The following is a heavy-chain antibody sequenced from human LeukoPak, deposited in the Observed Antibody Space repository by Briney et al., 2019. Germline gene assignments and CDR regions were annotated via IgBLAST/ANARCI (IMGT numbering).Heavy chain of an antibody. D-gene: IGHD3-3*01. V-gene: IGHV1-2*02. CDR3: AREGNTIPNAFDI. J-gene: IGHJ3*02. CDR1: GYTFTGYY. CDR2: INPNSGGT. Sequence: ASVKVSCKASGYTFTGYYMHWVRQAPGQGLVWMGWINPNSGGTNYAQKFQGRVTMTRDTSISTAYMELSRLRSDDTAVYYCAREGNTIPNAFDIWGQGTMVTVSS.